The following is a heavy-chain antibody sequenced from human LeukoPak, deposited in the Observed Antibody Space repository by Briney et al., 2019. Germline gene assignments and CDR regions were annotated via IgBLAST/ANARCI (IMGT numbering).Heavy chain of an antibody. V-gene: IGHV3-11*01. J-gene: IGHJ4*02. D-gene: IGHD2-8*01. CDR1: GFTFSTYS. CDR3: ARDKMVYASYFDS. CDR2: FSSSGSII. Sequence: GGSLRLSCEASGFTFSTYSMSWIRQAPGKGLEGVSYFSSSGSIIYYADSVKGRFTISRDNAKNSLYLQMNSLRAEDTAVCYCARDKMVYASYFDSWGQGTLVTVSS.